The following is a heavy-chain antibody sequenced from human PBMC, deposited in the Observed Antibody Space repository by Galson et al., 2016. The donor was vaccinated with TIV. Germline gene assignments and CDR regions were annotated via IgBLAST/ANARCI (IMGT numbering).Heavy chain of an antibody. CDR3: ARIIGYWVGYYSMNV. Sequence: SLRLSCAASGFTFSGHSMNWVRQAPGKGLEWVSSISNSGDYIYYSDSMQGRFTISRDNAQKSLYLQMHSLRAEDTAVYYCARIIGYWVGYYSMNVWGQGTTVTVSS. CDR2: ISNSGDYI. J-gene: IGHJ6*02. CDR1: GFTFSGHS. D-gene: IGHD2-8*02. V-gene: IGHV3-21*01.